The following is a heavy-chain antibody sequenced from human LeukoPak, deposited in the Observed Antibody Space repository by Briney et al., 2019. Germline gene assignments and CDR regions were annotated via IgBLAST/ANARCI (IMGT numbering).Heavy chain of an antibody. CDR3: GERVVVIRVILVGFHKEAYYFHS. V-gene: IGHV3-23*01. J-gene: IGHJ4*02. CDR1: GITLSNYG. Sequence: GGSLRHSCAVSGITLSNYGMSWVRQAPGKGLEWVAGISDSGGRTNYADSVKGRFTISRDNPKNTLYLQMNSLSAEETAVYFCGERVVVIRVILVGFHKEAYYFHSWGQGPLVTVSS. CDR2: ISDSGGRT. D-gene: IGHD2-21*01.